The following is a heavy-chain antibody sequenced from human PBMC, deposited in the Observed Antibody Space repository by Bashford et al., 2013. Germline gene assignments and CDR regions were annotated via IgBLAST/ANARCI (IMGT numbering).Heavy chain of an antibody. CDR1: GYSISSGYY. Sequence: SETLSLTCAVSGYSISSGYYWGWIRQPPGKGLEWIGSIYHSGSTYYNPSLKSRVTISVDTSKNQFSLKLSSVTAADTAVYYCARGVYSSSSAGDYWGQGTLVTVSS. CDR3: ARGVYSSSSAGDY. D-gene: IGHD6-6*01. V-gene: IGHV4-38-2*01. J-gene: IGHJ4*02. CDR2: IYHSGST.